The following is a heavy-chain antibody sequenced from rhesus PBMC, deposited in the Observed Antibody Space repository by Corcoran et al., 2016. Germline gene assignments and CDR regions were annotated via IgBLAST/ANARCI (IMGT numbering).Heavy chain of an antibody. CDR1: GGSIRSTNL. V-gene: IGHV4-65*02. J-gene: IGHJ1*01. CDR2: IGGSSGST. CDR3: AIISYAGDFEF. D-gene: IGHD2-39*01. Sequence: QVQLQESGPGLVKPSETLSLTCGVSGGSIRSTNLLSWIRQPPGKGLEWIGNIGGSSGSTYYNPSLKSRVTISKDTSKNQFSLKLSSVTAADTAVYYCAIISYAGDFEFWGQGALVTVSS.